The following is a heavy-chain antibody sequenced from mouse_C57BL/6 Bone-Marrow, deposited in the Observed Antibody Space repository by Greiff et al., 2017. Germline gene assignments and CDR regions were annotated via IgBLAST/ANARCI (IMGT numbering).Heavy chain of an antibody. CDR1: GYTFTSYG. J-gene: IGHJ3*01. Sequence: VKVVESGAELARPGASVKLSCKASGYTFTSYGISWVKQRTGQGLEWIGEIYPRSGNTYYNEKFKGKATLTADKSSSTAYMELRSLTSEDSAVYFCARPRIAYWGQGTLVTVSA. CDR2: IYPRSGNT. CDR3: ARPRIAY. V-gene: IGHV1-81*01.